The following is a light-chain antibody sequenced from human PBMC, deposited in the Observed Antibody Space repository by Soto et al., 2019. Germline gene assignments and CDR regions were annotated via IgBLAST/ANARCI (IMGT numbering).Light chain of an antibody. CDR3: QQYNTWPPIT. V-gene: IGKV3-11*01. Sequence: EIVLTQSPVTLSLSPGERETLSXRXSQSVSSYLAWYQQQAGQAPRLXIYDASKRATGIPARFSGSGSGTEFILTISSLQSDDFAVYYCQQYNTWPPITLGQGTRLEI. J-gene: IGKJ5*01. CDR2: DAS. CDR1: QSVSSY.